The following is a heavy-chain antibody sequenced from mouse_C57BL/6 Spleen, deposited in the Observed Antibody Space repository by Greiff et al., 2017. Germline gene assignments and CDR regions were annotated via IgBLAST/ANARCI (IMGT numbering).Heavy chain of an antibody. J-gene: IGHJ3*01. Sequence: EVQLQQSGAELVRPGASVKLSCTASGFNIKDDYMHWVKQRPEQGLEWIGWIDPENGDTEYASKFQGKATITADTSSNTAYLQLRSLTSEDTAVYYCTTGLSIYYGNYGVAYWGQGTLVTVSA. CDR3: TTGLSIYYGNYGVAY. V-gene: IGHV14-4*01. CDR1: GFNIKDDY. CDR2: IDPENGDT. D-gene: IGHD2-1*01.